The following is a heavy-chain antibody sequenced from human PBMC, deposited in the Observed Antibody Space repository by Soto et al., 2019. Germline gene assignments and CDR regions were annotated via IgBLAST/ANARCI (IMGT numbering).Heavy chain of an antibody. CDR2: INHSGNT. CDR1: GGSFSGYY. J-gene: IGHJ4*02. CDR3: ARGLTSRYGY. V-gene: IGHV4-34*01. D-gene: IGHD2-21*02. Sequence: QVQLQQWGAGLLKPSETLSLTCAVYGGSFSGYYWSWIRQPPGKGLEWIGEINHSGNTNYNPSLKSRVTISIDTSKNQFSLKLSSVTAADKAVYYCARGLTSRYGYWGQGTLVTVSS.